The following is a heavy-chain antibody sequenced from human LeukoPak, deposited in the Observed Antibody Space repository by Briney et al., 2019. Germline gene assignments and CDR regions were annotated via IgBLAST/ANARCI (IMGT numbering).Heavy chain of an antibody. D-gene: IGHD3-10*01. CDR2: IIPLFGSA. CDR3: VRDLVGSAISYSSGAWDY. V-gene: IGHV1-69*01. CDR1: GATFSSYA. J-gene: IGHJ4*02. Sequence: SVKVSCKTSGATFSSYAISWVRQAPGQGLEWMGGIIPLFGSADYAQKFQGRVTFTADESTSTAYMELSSLRPEDTAVYYCVRDLVGSAISYSSGAWDYWGQGTLVTVSS.